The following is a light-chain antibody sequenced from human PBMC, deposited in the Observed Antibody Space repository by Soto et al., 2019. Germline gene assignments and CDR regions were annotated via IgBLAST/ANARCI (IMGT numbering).Light chain of an antibody. CDR3: CSYAGSYTEV. CDR1: SSDVGGYNY. V-gene: IGLV2-11*01. Sequence: QSVLTQPRSVSGSPGQPVTISCTGTSSDVGGYNYVSWFQQLPGKAPKLMIYDVSKRPSGVPDRFSGSKSGNTASLTISGLQAEDEADYYCCSYAGSYTEVFGTGTKVTVL. J-gene: IGLJ1*01. CDR2: DVS.